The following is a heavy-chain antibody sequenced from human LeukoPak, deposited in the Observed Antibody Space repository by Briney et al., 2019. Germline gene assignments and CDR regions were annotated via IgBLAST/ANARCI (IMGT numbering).Heavy chain of an antibody. J-gene: IGHJ5*02. V-gene: IGHV3-11*06. CDR3: ARVLVYGSSMSCYSWFEP. CDR2: ISSSSSYT. CDR1: GFTFSGYY. Sequence: GGSLRLSCAASGFTFSGYYMSWIRQAPGKGLEWVSYISSSSSYTNYADSVKGRLTISRDNAKNTLYLQMNSVRGEDTAVYYWARVLVYGSSMSCYSWFEPWGQGTPVTVSS. D-gene: IGHD2-2*01.